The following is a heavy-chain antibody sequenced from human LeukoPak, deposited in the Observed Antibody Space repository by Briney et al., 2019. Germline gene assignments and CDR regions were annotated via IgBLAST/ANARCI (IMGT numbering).Heavy chain of an antibody. V-gene: IGHV3-23*01. D-gene: IGHD5/OR15-5a*01. CDR2: ITGSGDNT. CDR3: AKDWEAVSNTPTGIDY. CDR1: ASTFGSMA. J-gene: IGHJ4*02. Sequence: GGSRTPSWQPSASTFGSMALGWVRQLPGKGLNWVPPITGSGDNTYYADSGKGRFTISRDNSKNTVYLQMNSLRAEDTALYYCAKDWEAVSNTPTGIDYWGQGTLVTVSS.